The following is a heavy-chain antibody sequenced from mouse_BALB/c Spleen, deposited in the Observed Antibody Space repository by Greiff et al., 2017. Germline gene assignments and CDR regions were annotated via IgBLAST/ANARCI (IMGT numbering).Heavy chain of an antibody. V-gene: IGHV1-9*01. CDR2: ILPGSGST. D-gene: IGHD2-3*01. J-gene: IGHJ3*01. CDR1: GYTFSSYW. CDR3: ASMILFAY. Sequence: VKLLESGAELMKPGASVKISCKAAGYTFSSYWIEWVKQRPGHGLEWIGEILPGSGSTNYNEKFKGKATFTADTSSNTAYMQLSSLTSEDSAVYYCASMILFAYWGQGTLVTVSA.